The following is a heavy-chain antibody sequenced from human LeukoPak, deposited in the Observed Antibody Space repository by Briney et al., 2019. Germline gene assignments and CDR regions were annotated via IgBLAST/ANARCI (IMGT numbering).Heavy chain of an antibody. Sequence: GGSLRLSCAASGFNFSSYAMSWVRQAPGKGLEWVSAISGSGGSTYYADSVKGRFTISRDNSKNTLYLQMNSLRAEDTAVYYCARSMQVNGDYVLYYFDYWGQGTLVTDSS. CDR2: ISGSGGST. CDR3: ARSMQVNGDYVLYYFDY. J-gene: IGHJ4*02. V-gene: IGHV3-23*01. CDR1: GFNFSSYA. D-gene: IGHD4-17*01.